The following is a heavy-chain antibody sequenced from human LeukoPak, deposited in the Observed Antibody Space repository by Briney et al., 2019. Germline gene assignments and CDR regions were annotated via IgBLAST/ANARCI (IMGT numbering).Heavy chain of an antibody. D-gene: IGHD6-13*01. CDR1: GYTFTSYY. Sequence: ASVKVSCKASGYTFTSYYIHWVRQAPGQGLEWMGIINPSGDITSYAQKFQGRVTMTRDTSTSTVYMELSGLRSEDTAVYYCARDYSSSWPRRYFDYWGQGTLVTVSS. V-gene: IGHV1-46*01. J-gene: IGHJ4*02. CDR2: INPSGDIT. CDR3: ARDYSSSWPRRYFDY.